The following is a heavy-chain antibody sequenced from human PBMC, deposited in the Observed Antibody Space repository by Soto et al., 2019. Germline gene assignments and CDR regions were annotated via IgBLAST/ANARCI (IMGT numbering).Heavy chain of an antibody. CDR1: GFTFSNYG. Sequence: GVSLRLSCAASGFTFSNYGMHWVRQTPGKGLEWVALILYDGSNKYYGDSVKGRFTISRDNSKNTLYLQVSSLRAEDTAVYYCAKSRDAYNFYFYYGMDVWGQGTTVTVSS. D-gene: IGHD2-2*01. V-gene: IGHV3-30*18. CDR2: ILYDGSNK. CDR3: AKSRDAYNFYFYYGMDV. J-gene: IGHJ6*02.